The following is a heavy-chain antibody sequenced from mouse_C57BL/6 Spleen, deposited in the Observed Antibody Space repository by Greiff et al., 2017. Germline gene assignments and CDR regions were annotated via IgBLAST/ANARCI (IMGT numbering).Heavy chain of an antibody. J-gene: IGHJ2*01. Sequence: EVKLVESGEGLVKPGGSLKLSCAASGFTFSSYAMSWVRPTPEKRLEWVAYISSGGDYIYYADTVKGLFTISRDNTRNTLYLQMSSLKSEDTAMYYCTRDGGSSLFDYWGQGTTLTVSS. CDR3: TRDGGSSLFDY. D-gene: IGHD1-1*01. CDR2: ISSGGDYI. CDR1: GFTFSSYA. V-gene: IGHV5-9-1*02.